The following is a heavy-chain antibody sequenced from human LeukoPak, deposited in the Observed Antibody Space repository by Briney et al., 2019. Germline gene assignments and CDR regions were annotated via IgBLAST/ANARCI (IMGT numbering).Heavy chain of an antibody. D-gene: IGHD1-1*01. CDR2: ISAYNGNT. CDR1: GYTFTGYY. V-gene: IGHV1-18*04. J-gene: IGHJ6*02. CDR3: ARRTGTGYYYGMDV. Sequence: ASVKVSCKASGYTFTGYYMHWVRQAPGQGLEWMGWISAYNGNTNYAQKLQGRVTMTTDTSTSTAYMELRSLRSDDTAVYYCARRTGTGYYYGMDVWGQGTTVTVSS.